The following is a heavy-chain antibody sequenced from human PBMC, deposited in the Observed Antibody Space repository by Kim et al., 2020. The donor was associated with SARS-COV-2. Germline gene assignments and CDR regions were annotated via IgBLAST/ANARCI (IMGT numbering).Heavy chain of an antibody. J-gene: IGHJ5*02. CDR3: ARRNLTGYSRQGPRGSWFDP. Sequence: SETLSLTCAVYGGSFSGYYWTWIRQPPGKGLEWIGEINHTGGTDYNPSLKSRVTISVDTSKNQFSLKLTSVTAADTAVYYCARRNLTGYSRQGPRGSWFDPWGQGTLVTVSS. D-gene: IGHD5-12*01. CDR2: INHTGGT. V-gene: IGHV4-34*01. CDR1: GGSFSGYY.